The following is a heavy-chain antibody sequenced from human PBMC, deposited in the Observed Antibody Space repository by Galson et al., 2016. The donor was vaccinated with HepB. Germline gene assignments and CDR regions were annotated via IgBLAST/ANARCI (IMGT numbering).Heavy chain of an antibody. V-gene: IGHV4-38-2*02. J-gene: IGHJ5*02. D-gene: IGHD3-22*01. CDR1: GYSISSGFY. CDR3: ARGEPANYYHGSGYSP. Sequence: SETLSLTCIVSGYSISSGFYWGWIRQPPGKGLEWIGSIYHSGSTYYNLSLKSRVTISLDTSKNHFSLKLRSVITADTAVYFCARGEPANYYHGSGYSPWGQGTLVTVSS. CDR2: IYHSGST.